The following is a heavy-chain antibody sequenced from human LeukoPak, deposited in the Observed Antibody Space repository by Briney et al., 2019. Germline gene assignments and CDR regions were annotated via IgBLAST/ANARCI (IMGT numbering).Heavy chain of an antibody. CDR2: IYDGGST. Sequence: SQTLSLTCTVSGGSISSGSYYWNWIRQPPGKGLEWIGYIYDGGSTNYNPSLKSRVTISVDTSKNQFSLKLSSVTAADTAVYYCARRPYSSGWYYLDYWGQGTLVAVSS. CDR3: ARRPYSSGWYYLDY. V-gene: IGHV4-61*01. D-gene: IGHD6-19*01. CDR1: GGSISSGSYY. J-gene: IGHJ4*02.